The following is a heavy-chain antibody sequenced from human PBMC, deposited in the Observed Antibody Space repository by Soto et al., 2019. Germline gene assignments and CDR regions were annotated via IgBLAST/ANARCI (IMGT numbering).Heavy chain of an antibody. CDR1: GGSISSVSYY. Sequence: PPETLSLTCTVSGGSISSVSYYWGRIRQPPGKGLEWIGSIYYSGSAYYSPSLKSRVTMSVDTSKNQLSLKLSSVTAADTAVYYCARLHCNSPNCVPLDPWGQGTLVT. CDR2: IYYSGSA. CDR3: ARLHCNSPNCVPLDP. V-gene: IGHV4-39*01. D-gene: IGHD2-2*01. J-gene: IGHJ5*02.